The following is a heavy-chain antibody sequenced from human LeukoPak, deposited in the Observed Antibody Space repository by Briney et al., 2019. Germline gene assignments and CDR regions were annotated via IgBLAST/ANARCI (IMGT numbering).Heavy chain of an antibody. J-gene: IGHJ4*02. CDR2: ISGSGGRT. V-gene: IGHV3-23*01. CDR3: AKDSSVAVVADEY. CDR1: GFTFSSYD. D-gene: IGHD2-15*01. Sequence: GGSLRLSCAASGFTFSSYDMSWVRQAPGKGLEWVSAISGSGGRTYYAGSVKGRFTISRDNSKNMLYLQMNSLRAEDTALYYCAKDSSVAVVADEYWGQGTLVIVSS.